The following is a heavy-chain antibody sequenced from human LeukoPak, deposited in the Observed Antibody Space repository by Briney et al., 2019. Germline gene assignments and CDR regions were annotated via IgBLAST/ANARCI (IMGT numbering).Heavy chain of an antibody. V-gene: IGHV3-20*04. J-gene: IGHJ4*02. D-gene: IGHD6-19*01. CDR2: INWNGANT. Sequence: PGGSLRLSCAASGLIFNDYGMSWVRQPPGKGLEWVSGINWNGANTNYAGSVKGRFTISRDNARNSLYLQVNSLRAEDTAVYYCARGQAGPFEYWGQGALVAVSS. CDR3: ARGQAGPFEY. CDR1: GLIFNDYG.